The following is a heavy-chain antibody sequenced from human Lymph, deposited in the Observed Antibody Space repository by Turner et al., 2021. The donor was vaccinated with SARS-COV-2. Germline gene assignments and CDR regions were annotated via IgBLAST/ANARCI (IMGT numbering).Heavy chain of an antibody. CDR3: ARDFREGAFDI. Sequence: EFRLVVSGGGLVQPGGSLRLSCAASGLTVSSNYMNWVRQARGKGLEWVSVIYSGGSTFYADSVKGRFTISRDKSKNTLYLQMHSLRAEDTAVYYCARDFREGAFDIWGQGTMVTISS. CDR2: IYSGGST. J-gene: IGHJ3*02. D-gene: IGHD3-10*01. V-gene: IGHV3-66*01. CDR1: GLTVSSNY.